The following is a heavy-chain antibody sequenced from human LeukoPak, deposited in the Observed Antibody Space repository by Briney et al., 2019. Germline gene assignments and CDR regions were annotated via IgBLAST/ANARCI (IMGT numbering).Heavy chain of an antibody. Sequence: ELVAVISYDGSNKYYADSVKGRFTISRDNSKNTLYLQMNSLRAEDTAVYYCSSDGGKNFDYWGQGTLVTVSS. CDR2: ISYDGSNK. CDR3: SSDGGKNFDY. D-gene: IGHD4-23*01. V-gene: IGHV3-30*03. J-gene: IGHJ4*02.